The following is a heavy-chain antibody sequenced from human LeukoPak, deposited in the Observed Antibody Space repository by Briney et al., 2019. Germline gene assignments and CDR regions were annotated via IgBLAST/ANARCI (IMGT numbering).Heavy chain of an antibody. CDR2: IYTSGST. CDR3: ARGGPLSYYYDSSGLYFDY. CDR1: GGSIRSYY. J-gene: IGHJ4*02. Sequence: SETLSLTCTVSGGSIRSYYWSWIRQPAGKGLEWIGRIYTSGSTNYNPSLKSRVTISVDTSKNQFSLKLSSETAADTAVYYCARGGPLSYYYDSSGLYFDYWGRGTLVTVSS. D-gene: IGHD3-22*01. V-gene: IGHV4-4*07.